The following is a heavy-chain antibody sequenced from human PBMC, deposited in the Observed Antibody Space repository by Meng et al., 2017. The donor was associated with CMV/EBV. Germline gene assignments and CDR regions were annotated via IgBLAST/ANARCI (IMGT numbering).Heavy chain of an antibody. J-gene: IGHJ6*02. CDR1: GFTFSDYY. D-gene: IGHD2-21*01. CDR3: ARDRSQYCGGDCYYPYYYYGMDV. Sequence: GGSLRLSCAASGFTFSDYYMSWIRQAPGKGLEWVSYISSGSTIYYADSVKGRFTISRDNAKNSLYLQMNSLRAEDTAVYYCARDRSQYCGGDCYYPYYYYGMDVWGQGTTVTVSS. CDR2: ISSGSTI. V-gene: IGHV3-11*01.